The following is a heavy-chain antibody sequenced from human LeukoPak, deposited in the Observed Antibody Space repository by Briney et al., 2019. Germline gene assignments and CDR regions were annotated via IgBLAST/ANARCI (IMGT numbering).Heavy chain of an antibody. Sequence: ASVTVSCKTSGYTFTGYYVHWVRQAPGQGLEWMGWVNPYSGDTNYAQGFQGRVSMTRDTSISTAYLELSRLTSDDTAVYYCARALVPYSGYDDFWGQGTLVTVSS. V-gene: IGHV1-2*02. CDR2: VNPYSGDT. CDR3: ARALVPYSGYDDF. D-gene: IGHD5-12*01. CDR1: GYTFTGYY. J-gene: IGHJ4*03.